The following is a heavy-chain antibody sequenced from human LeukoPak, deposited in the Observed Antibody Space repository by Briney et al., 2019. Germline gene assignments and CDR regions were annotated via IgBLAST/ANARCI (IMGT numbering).Heavy chain of an antibody. J-gene: IGHJ6*02. CDR1: GGSISSSSYY. CDR2: IYYSGST. CDR3: AREPDIVVVPAAKDYYYYGMDV. V-gene: IGHV4-39*02. D-gene: IGHD2-2*01. Sequence: SQTLSLTCTVSGGSISSSSYYWGWIRQPPGKGLEWIGSIYYSGSTYYNPSLKSRVTISVDTSKNQFSLKLSSVTAADTAVYYCAREPDIVVVPAAKDYYYYGMDVWGQGTTVTVSS.